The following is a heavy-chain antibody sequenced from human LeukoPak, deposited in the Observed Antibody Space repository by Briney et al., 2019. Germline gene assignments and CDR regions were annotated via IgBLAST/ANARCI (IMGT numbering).Heavy chain of an antibody. V-gene: IGHV1-18*01. J-gene: IGHJ5*02. D-gene: IGHD2/OR15-2a*01. Sequence: ASVSVSCKASGSTFINYGITWVRQAPGQGLEWMGWSSPYNGKTNYAQKLKGRVTRTTDTSTNTAYMELRSLRSDDTAVYYCARGGIDIVTVPVSNWFDPWGQGTLVTVSS. CDR2: SSPYNGKT. CDR1: GSTFINYG. CDR3: ARGGIDIVTVPVSNWFDP.